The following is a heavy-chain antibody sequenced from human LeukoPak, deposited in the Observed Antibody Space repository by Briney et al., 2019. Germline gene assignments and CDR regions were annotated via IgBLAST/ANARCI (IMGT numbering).Heavy chain of an antibody. D-gene: IGHD6-19*01. CDR3: AREQDPHSSGWYGGVDY. Sequence: SETLSLTCTVSGGSISSYYWSWIRQPPGKGLEWIGYIYYSGSTNYNPSLKSRVTISVDTSKNQFSLKLSSVTAADTAVYYCAREQDPHSSGWYGGVDYWGQGTLVTVSS. V-gene: IGHV4-59*01. J-gene: IGHJ4*02. CDR2: IYYSGST. CDR1: GGSISSYY.